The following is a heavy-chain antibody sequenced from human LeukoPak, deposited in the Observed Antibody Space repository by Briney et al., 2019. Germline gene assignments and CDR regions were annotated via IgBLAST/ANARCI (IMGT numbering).Heavy chain of an antibody. V-gene: IGHV3-30*02. CDR2: IRYDGSNK. D-gene: IGHD1-26*01. Sequence: GGSLRLSCAASGFTFSSYGMHWVRQAPGKGLGWVGFIRYDGSNKYYADSVKGRFTISRDNSKNTLYLQMNSLRAEDTAVYYCAKDTLNIVGALDRGQGTLVTVSS. CDR1: GFTFSSYG. J-gene: IGHJ4*02. CDR3: AKDTLNIVGALD.